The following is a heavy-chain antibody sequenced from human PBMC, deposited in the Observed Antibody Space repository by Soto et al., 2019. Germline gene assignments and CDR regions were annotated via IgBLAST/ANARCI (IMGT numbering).Heavy chain of an antibody. D-gene: IGHD2-8*02. J-gene: IGHJ4*02. CDR2: ISGSTIYT. Sequence: PGGSMRLSCAASGFNFNDYYMSWIRQAPGKGLEWVSYISGSTIYTNYADSVKGRFTISRDWAKNSLYLQMNNLRAEDTAVYYCARDSTGGPNYFHCWGQGTLVTVSS. CDR1: GFNFNDYY. V-gene: IGHV3-11*06. CDR3: ARDSTGGPNYFHC.